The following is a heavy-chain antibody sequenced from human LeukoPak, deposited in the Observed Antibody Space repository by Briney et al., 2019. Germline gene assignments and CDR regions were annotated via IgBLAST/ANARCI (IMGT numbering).Heavy chain of an antibody. Sequence: GGSLRLSCAASGFTFSSYAMHWVRQAPGKGLEGVAVISYDGSNKYYADSVKGRFTISRDNSKNTLYLQMNSLRAEDTAVYYCARIMTTVTPFDYWGQGTLVTASS. V-gene: IGHV3-30-3*01. CDR1: GFTFSSYA. CDR3: ARIMTTVTPFDY. CDR2: ISYDGSNK. J-gene: IGHJ4*02. D-gene: IGHD4-17*01.